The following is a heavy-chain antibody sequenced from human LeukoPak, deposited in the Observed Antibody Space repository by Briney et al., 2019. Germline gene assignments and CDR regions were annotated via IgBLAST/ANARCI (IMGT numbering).Heavy chain of an antibody. V-gene: IGHV4-38-2*02. CDR2: IYHSGST. CDR1: GYSISSGYY. D-gene: IGHD3-10*01. CDR3: ARVIYYASGTYGPDV. Sequence: SETLSLTCTVSGYSISSGYYWGWIRQPPGKGLEWIGSIYHSGSTYYNPSLKSRVTISVDTSKNHFSLKLSSVTAADTAVYYCARVIYYASGTYGPDVWGKGTTVTVSS. J-gene: IGHJ6*04.